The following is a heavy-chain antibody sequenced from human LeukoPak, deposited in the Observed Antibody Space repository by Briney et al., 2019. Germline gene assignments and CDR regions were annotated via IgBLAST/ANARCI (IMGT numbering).Heavy chain of an antibody. Sequence: PSETLSLTCTVSGGSISSGDYYWSWIRQPPGKGLEWIGYIYYSGSTYYNPSLKSRVTISVDTSKNQFSLKLSSVTAADTAVYYCARAVGSSSWRYFDYWGQGTLVTVSS. J-gene: IGHJ4*02. CDR1: GGSISSGDYY. D-gene: IGHD6-13*01. V-gene: IGHV4-30-4*01. CDR3: ARAVGSSSWRYFDY. CDR2: IYYSGST.